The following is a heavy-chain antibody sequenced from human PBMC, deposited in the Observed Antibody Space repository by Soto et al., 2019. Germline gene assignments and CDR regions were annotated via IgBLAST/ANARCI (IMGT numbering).Heavy chain of an antibody. CDR2: INAGNGNT. CDR1: GYTFTSYA. V-gene: IGHV1-3*01. J-gene: IGHJ4*02. D-gene: IGHD3-22*01. Sequence: QVQLVQSGAEVKKPGASVKVSCKASGYTFTSYAMHWVRQAPGQRLEWMGWINAGNGNTKYSQKFQGRVTITRDTSASTAYMELSILRSEDTAVYYCARDGGLIVWLPGYWGQGTLVTVSS. CDR3: ARDGGLIVWLPGY.